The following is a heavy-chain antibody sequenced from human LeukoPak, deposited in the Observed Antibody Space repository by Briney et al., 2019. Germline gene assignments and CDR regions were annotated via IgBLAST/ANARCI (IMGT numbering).Heavy chain of an antibody. V-gene: IGHV1-46*01. Sequence: ASVKVSCKASGYTFTSYYMHWVRQAPGQGLEWMGIIHPSGGSTSYAQKFQGRVTMTRDTSTSTVYMELSSLRSEDTAVYYCARAHLHYGDFIHDLDYWGQGTLVTVSS. J-gene: IGHJ4*02. CDR3: ARAHLHYGDFIHDLDY. D-gene: IGHD4-17*01. CDR2: IHPSGGST. CDR1: GYTFTSYY.